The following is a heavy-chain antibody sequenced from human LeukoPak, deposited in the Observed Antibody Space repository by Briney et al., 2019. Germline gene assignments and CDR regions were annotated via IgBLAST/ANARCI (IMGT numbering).Heavy chain of an antibody. CDR3: ARAHGQQLFDY. D-gene: IGHD6-13*01. V-gene: IGHV4-39*01. J-gene: IGHJ4*02. CDR2: IYYSGST. Sequence: PSETLSLTCTVSGGSISSSSHYWGWIRQPPGKGLEWIGNIYYSGSTYYNPSLKSRITISVDTSKNQFSLRLASATAADTAVYYCARAHGQQLFDYWGQGTLVTVSS. CDR1: GGSISSSSHY.